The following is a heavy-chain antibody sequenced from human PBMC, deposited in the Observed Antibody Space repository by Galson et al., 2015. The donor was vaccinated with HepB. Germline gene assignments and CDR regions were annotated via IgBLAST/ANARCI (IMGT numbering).Heavy chain of an antibody. CDR3: ARAAGYQLLSAIDQWLVKNWFDP. J-gene: IGHJ5*02. D-gene: IGHD2-2*01. CDR1: GGTFSSYA. V-gene: IGHV1-69*13. CDR2: IIPIFGTA. Sequence: SVKVSCKASGGTFSSYAISWVRQAPGQGLEWMGGIIPIFGTANYAQKFQGRVTITADESTSTAYMELSSPRSEDTAVYYCARAAGYQLLSAIDQWLVKNWFDPWGQGTLVTVSS.